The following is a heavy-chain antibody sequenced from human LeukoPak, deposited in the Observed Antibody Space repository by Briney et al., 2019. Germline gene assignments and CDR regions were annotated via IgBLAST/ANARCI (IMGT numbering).Heavy chain of an antibody. Sequence: GASVKVPCKASGYTFTGYYMHWVRQAPGQGLEWMGWINPNSGGTNYAHKFQGRVTMTRDTSISTAYMELNRLRSDDTAVYYCARFNHGADYSISGSDPYYFDYWGQGTLVTVSS. J-gene: IGHJ4*02. V-gene: IGHV1-2*07. CDR2: INPNSGGT. CDR3: ARFNHGADYSISGSDPYYFDY. D-gene: IGHD3-10*01. CDR1: GYTFTGYY.